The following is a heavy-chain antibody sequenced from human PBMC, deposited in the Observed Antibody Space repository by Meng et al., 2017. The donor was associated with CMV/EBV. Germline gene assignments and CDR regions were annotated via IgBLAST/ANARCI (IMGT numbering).Heavy chain of an antibody. CDR3: VGVGAVDY. CDR1: GYTFTSYG. J-gene: IGHJ4*02. D-gene: IGHD1-26*01. Sequence: KVSCKASGYTFTSYGISWVRQAPGQGLEWMGWISAYNGNTNYAQKFQGRVTITTDESTSTAYMELSSLRSEDTAVYYCVGVGAVDYWGQGTLVTVSS. V-gene: IGHV1-18*01. CDR2: ISAYNGNT.